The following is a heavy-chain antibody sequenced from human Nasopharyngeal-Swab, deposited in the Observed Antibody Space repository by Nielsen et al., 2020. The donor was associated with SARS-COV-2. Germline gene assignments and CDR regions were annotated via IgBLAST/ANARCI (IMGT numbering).Heavy chain of an antibody. CDR1: GFTVSSKY. CDR3: ASSTTHYYYYGMDV. Sequence: GGSLRLSCAASGFTVSSKYMSWVRQAPGKGLEWVSGVYSIDGPYYADSVKGRFTISKDSSKHTLYLHMNSLRAEDTAVYYCASSTTHYYYYGMDVWGQGTTVTVSS. D-gene: IGHD2-15*01. CDR2: VYSIDGP. V-gene: IGHV3-53*01. J-gene: IGHJ6*02.